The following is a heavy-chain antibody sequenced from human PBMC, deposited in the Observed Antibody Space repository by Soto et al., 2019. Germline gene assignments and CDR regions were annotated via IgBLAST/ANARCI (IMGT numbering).Heavy chain of an antibody. CDR3: ATLPRLDGMDV. Sequence: SETLSLTCAVSGYSISSGRSWGWIRQPPGKGLEWIGSIFHTGSTYYNPSLKSRVTLSVDTSKNQFSLKLSSVTAADTAVYFCATLPRLDGMDVWGQGTTVTVSS. V-gene: IGHV4-38-2*01. D-gene: IGHD6-25*01. CDR1: GYSISSGRS. CDR2: IFHTGST. J-gene: IGHJ6*02.